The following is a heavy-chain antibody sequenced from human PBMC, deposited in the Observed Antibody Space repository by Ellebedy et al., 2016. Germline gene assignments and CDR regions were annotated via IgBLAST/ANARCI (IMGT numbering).Heavy chain of an antibody. J-gene: IGHJ4*02. CDR1: GFTFSSYS. CDR3: ANGNSFSFSHYYCDN. V-gene: IGHV3-30*04. Sequence: GESLKISCAASGFTFSSYSIHWVRQAPGKGLEWVALVSYDGINTYYADSVKGRFTVSRDNSKKTAVLEMSNLRAEDTALYFCANGNSFSFSHYYCDNWGQGTLVTVSS. D-gene: IGHD3-10*01. CDR2: VSYDGINT.